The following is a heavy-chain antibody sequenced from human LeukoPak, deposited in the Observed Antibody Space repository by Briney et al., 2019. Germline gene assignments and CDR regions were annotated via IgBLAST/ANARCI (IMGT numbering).Heavy chain of an antibody. CDR1: GYTFTGYY. J-gene: IGHJ4*02. V-gene: IGHV1-2*02. Sequence: GASVKVSCKASGYTFTGYYMHWVRQAPGQGLEWMGWINPNSGGANYAQKFQGRVTMTRDTSISTAYMELSRLRSDDTAVYYCARTYGGYGQFDYWGQGTLVTVSS. CDR3: ARTYGGYGQFDY. CDR2: INPNSGGA. D-gene: IGHD5-12*01.